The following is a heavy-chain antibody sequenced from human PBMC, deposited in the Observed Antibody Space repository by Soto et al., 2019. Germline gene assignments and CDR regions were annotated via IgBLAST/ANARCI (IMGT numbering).Heavy chain of an antibody. V-gene: IGHV1-2*02. CDR2: INPNSGGK. CDR1: GYTFTSYY. CDR3: ASVEMATTEGY. D-gene: IGHD5-12*01. J-gene: IGHJ4*02. Sequence: ASVKVSCKASGYTFTSYYMHLVRQAPGQGLEWMGWINPNSGGKNYAQKFQGRVTMTRDTSISTAYMELSRLRSDETAVYYCASVEMATTEGYWGKGTLVTVTS.